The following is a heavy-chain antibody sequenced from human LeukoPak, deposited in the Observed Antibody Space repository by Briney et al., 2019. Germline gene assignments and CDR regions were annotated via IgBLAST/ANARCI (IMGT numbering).Heavy chain of an antibody. Sequence: PGGSLRLSCAASGFTFSSYGMHWVRQAPGKGLERVAFIRYDGSNKYYADSVKGRFTISRDNSKNTLYLQMNSLRAEDTAVYYCAKEILDIVVVPAAMGYPDYWGQGTLVTVSS. CDR1: GFTFSSYG. V-gene: IGHV3-30*02. CDR3: AKEILDIVVVPAAMGYPDY. CDR2: IRYDGSNK. D-gene: IGHD2-2*03. J-gene: IGHJ4*02.